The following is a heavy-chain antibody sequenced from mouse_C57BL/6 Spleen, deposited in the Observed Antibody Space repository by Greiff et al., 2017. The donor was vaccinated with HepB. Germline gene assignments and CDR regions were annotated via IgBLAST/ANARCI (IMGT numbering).Heavy chain of an antibody. CDR3: VREVVIYYGNYFDY. CDR1: GFSFNTYA. CDR2: IRSKSNNYAT. Sequence: EVQLVESGGGLVQPKGSLKLSCAASGFSFNTYAMNWVRQAPGKGLEWVARIRSKSNNYATYYADSVKDRFTISRDDSESMLYLQMNNLKTEDTAMYYCVREVVIYYGNYFDYWGQGTTLTVSS. J-gene: IGHJ2*01. D-gene: IGHD2-1*01. V-gene: IGHV10-1*01.